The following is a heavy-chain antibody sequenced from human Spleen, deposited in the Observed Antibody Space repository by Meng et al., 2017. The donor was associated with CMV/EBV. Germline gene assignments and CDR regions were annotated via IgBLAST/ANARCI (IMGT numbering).Heavy chain of an antibody. CDR3: ARERYLVPAASPDYYYYGMDV. CDR1: GYTFIGYY. J-gene: IGHJ6*02. Sequence: ASVKVSCKTSGYTFIGYYIHWVRQAPGQGLEWMGWINPKSGATNSIQKFQGRVTLTRDSSIRTAYMELSRLRSDDTALYYCARERYLVPAASPDYYYYGMDVWGQGTTVTVSS. CDR2: INPKSGAT. D-gene: IGHD2-2*01. V-gene: IGHV1-2*02.